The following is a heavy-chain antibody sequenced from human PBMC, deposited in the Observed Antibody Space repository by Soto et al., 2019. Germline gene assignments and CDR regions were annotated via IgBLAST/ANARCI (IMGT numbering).Heavy chain of an antibody. CDR2: ISPYNGNT. D-gene: IGHD2-21*01. CDR1: GYNFVKYG. CDR3: ARGIVDWYTHSTIDE. Sequence: ASVKVSCKASGYNFVKYGITWVRQAPGQGLEWLGWISPYNGNTKYAQKIQGRVIMTTDTSTTTAYLELLSLTSDDTAVYYCARGIVDWYTHSTIDEWGQGNKVTVYS. J-gene: IGHJ6*02. V-gene: IGHV1-18*01.